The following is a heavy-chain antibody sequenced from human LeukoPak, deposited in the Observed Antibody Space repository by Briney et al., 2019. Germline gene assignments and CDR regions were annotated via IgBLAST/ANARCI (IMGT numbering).Heavy chain of an antibody. CDR1: GFTVSNNY. J-gene: IGHJ4*02. CDR2: ISSNSRYI. V-gene: IGHV3-21*01. Sequence: GGSLRLSCAASGFTVSNNYMSWVRQAPGKGLEWVSYISSNSRYIYYADSVKGRFTISRDNAKNSLYLQMNSLRTEDAAVYYCARGPGGSGSYYDYWGQGTLVTVSS. CDR3: ARGPGGSGSYYDY. D-gene: IGHD3-10*01.